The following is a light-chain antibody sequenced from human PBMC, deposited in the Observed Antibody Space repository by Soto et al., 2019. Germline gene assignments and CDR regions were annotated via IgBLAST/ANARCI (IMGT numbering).Light chain of an antibody. Sequence: DIQLIQSPATLSASVRDRITITCRASENIFKFLAWYQQRSGRAPNLLIYAASDLETGVPSRFSGRGSGTDFTLTIDSLQPDDSATYYCQHYNTQSITFGGGTKVDVK. CDR2: AAS. CDR1: ENIFKF. J-gene: IGKJ4*01. CDR3: QHYNTQSIT. V-gene: IGKV1-5*01.